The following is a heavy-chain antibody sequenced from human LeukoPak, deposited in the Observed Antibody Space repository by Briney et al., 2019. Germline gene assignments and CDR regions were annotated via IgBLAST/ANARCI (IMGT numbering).Heavy chain of an antibody. V-gene: IGHV3-66*01. J-gene: IGHJ4*02. Sequence: GGSLRLSCAASGFTVSSNYLSWVRQAPGKGLEWVSVVYSGGSTRYADSVKGRFTISRDNSKNTLHLQMNSLRAEDTAVYYCTSGIVAVTSFDYWGQGTLVTVSS. CDR2: VYSGGST. CDR1: GFTVSSNY. CDR3: TSGIVAVTSFDY. D-gene: IGHD3-22*01.